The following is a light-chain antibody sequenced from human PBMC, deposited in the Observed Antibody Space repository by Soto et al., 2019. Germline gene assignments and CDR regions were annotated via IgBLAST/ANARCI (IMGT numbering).Light chain of an antibody. CDR3: SSYTISSTLGV. CDR1: SSDVGSYNR. CDR2: EVS. V-gene: IGLV2-18*02. Sequence: QSALTQPPSVSGSPGQSVTISCTGTSSDVGSYNRVSWYQQPPGTAPKLMIYEVSNRPSGVPDRFSVSKSGNTASLTISGLQAEHEADYYCSSYTISSTLGVFGTGTKLTVL. J-gene: IGLJ1*01.